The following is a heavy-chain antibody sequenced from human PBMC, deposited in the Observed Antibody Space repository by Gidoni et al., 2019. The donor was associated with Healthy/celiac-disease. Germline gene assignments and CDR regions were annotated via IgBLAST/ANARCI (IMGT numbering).Heavy chain of an antibody. V-gene: IGHV3-23*01. CDR3: AKAGPPVGYFDY. CDR2: ISGSGGGT. CDR1: GLTFSSDA. Sequence: EVQLFESGGGLVQPGGSLRLSCAASGLTFSSDAMSWVRQAPGKGLEWVSAISGSGGGTYYADSVKGRFTISRDNSKNTLFLQMNSLRAEDTAVYYCAKAGPPVGYFDYWGQGTLATVSS. J-gene: IGHJ4*02.